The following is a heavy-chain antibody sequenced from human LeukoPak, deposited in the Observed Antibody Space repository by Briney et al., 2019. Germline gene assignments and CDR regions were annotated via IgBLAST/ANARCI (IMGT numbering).Heavy chain of an antibody. Sequence: KSSETLSLTCSVSGGSMSSGSYYWSWIRQPAGKGLEWIGRIYSSGSANYNPSLQSRVTISLDTSKDQFSLKMSSVTAADTAVYYCVRDIELWGQGTLVTVSS. CDR1: GGSMSSGSYY. CDR2: IYSSGSA. D-gene: IGHD1-26*01. V-gene: IGHV4-61*02. J-gene: IGHJ4*02. CDR3: VRDIEL.